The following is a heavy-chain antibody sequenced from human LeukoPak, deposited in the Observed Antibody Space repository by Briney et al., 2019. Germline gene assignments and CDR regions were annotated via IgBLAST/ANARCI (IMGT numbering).Heavy chain of an antibody. Sequence: PSETLSLTCAVYGGSFSGYYWSWIRQPPGKGLEWIGEINHSGSTNYNPSLKSRVTISVDTSKNQFSLKLSSVTAADTAVYYCARADYGSGSYGLDYWGQGTLVTVSS. V-gene: IGHV4-34*01. CDR1: GGSFSGYY. CDR2: INHSGST. J-gene: IGHJ4*02. CDR3: ARADYGSGSYGLDY. D-gene: IGHD3-10*01.